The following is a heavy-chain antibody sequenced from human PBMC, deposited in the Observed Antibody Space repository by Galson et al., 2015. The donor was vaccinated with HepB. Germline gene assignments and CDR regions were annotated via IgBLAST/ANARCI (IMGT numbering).Heavy chain of an antibody. CDR2: IYSGGST. J-gene: IGHJ4*02. V-gene: IGHV3-66*02. Sequence: SLRLSCAASGFSVSNNYMSWVRQAPGKGLEWVSVIYSGGSTYYADSVKGRFTISRDKSKNILFFQMNSRSAEDTAVYYCARRDYYDFWGQGTLVSVSS. D-gene: IGHD3-3*01. CDR1: GFSVSNNY. CDR3: ARRDYYDF.